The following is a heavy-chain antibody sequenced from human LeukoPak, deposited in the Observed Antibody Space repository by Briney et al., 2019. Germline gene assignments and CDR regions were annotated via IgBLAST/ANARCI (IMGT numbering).Heavy chain of an antibody. V-gene: IGHV3-21*01. CDR3: ASNSGSYVEDYYHYYGMDV. CDR1: GFTSSSYS. D-gene: IGHD1-26*01. CDR2: ISSSSSYL. J-gene: IGHJ6*02. Sequence: GGSLRLSSAASGFTSSSYSMNWFGQAPGEGVEWVSSISSSSSYLYYAVSVKGRFTISRDNAKNSLYLQMNSLRAEDTAVYYCASNSGSYVEDYYHYYGMDVWGQGTTVTVSS.